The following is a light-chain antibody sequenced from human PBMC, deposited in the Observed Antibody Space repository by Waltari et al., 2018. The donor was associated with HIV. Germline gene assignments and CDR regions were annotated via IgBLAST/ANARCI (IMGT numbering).Light chain of an antibody. CDR2: QDD. Sequence: SYELTQPPSVSVSPGQTARITRSGIKLGDKYACWYQQKPGQSPVLVMYQDDRRPAGIPQLFSGSYAGNTATLTISGTQAMDEADYYCQAWDRSTTVVFGGGTKVTVL. CDR3: QAWDRSTTVV. CDR1: KLGDKY. V-gene: IGLV3-1*01. J-gene: IGLJ2*01.